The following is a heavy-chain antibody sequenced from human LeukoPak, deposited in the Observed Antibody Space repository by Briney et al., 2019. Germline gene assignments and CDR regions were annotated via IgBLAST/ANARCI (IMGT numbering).Heavy chain of an antibody. V-gene: IGHV3-9*01. CDR1: GFTFDGYA. CDR3: AKEDRRGRHFDY. D-gene: IGHD3-16*01. J-gene: IGHJ4*02. CDR2: ISWNSGSL. Sequence: SLRLSCAASGFTFDGYAMHWVRQAPGKGLEWVSDISWNSGSLGYADSVKGRFTISRDNAKNSLYLQMNSLRAEDTALYYCAKEDRRGRHFDYWGQGTLVTVSS.